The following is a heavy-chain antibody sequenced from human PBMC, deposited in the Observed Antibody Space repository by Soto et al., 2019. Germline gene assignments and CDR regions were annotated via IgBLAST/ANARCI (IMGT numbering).Heavy chain of an antibody. CDR3: ARRVLAAHTALFDY. D-gene: IGHD6-6*01. V-gene: IGHV1-3*01. Sequence: KFQGRVTITRDTSASTAYMELSSLRSEDTAVYYCARRVLAAHTALFDYWGQGTLVTVSS. J-gene: IGHJ4*02.